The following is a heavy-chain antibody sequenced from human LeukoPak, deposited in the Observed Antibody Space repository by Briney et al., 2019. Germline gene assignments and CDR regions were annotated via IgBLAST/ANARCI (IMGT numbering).Heavy chain of an antibody. CDR1: GGSISSYY. Sequence: SETLSLTCTVSGGSISSYYWSWIRQPPGKGLEWIGYIYYSGSTNYNPSLKSRVTISVDTSKNQFSLKLSSVTAADTAVYYCARGGPGVHPCYYGSGSYQDYWGQGTLVTVSS. CDR2: IYYSGST. CDR3: ARGGPGVHPCYYGSGSYQDY. D-gene: IGHD3-10*01. J-gene: IGHJ4*02. V-gene: IGHV4-59*12.